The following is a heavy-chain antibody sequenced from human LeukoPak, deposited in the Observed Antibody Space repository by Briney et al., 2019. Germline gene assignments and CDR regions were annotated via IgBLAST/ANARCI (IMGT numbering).Heavy chain of an antibody. D-gene: IGHD3-3*01. J-gene: IGHJ1*01. CDR1: GGSVSSYY. Sequence: SETLSLTCTVSGGSVSSYYWSWIRQPAGKGLEWIGRIYTSGSTNYNPSLKSRVTMSVDTSKNQFSLKLSSVTAADTAVYYCARVAQDYDFWSGGWSSVDDQYLQHWGQGTLVTVSS. CDR2: IYTSGST. CDR3: ARVAQDYDFWSGGWSSVDDQYLQH. V-gene: IGHV4-4*07.